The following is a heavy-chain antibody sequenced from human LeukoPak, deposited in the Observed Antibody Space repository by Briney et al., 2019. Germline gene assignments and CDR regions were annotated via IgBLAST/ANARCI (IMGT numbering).Heavy chain of an antibody. CDR3: ARNGRVRRVVKDLFEY. V-gene: IGHV1-18*01. CDR2: VSPYNGNT. Sequence: ASVKVSCKTSGYTFTDYVITWVRQAPGQGLEGMGRVSPYNGNTYYSQRFQDRVTITKDTSTGTAYMDLRNLRTDDTAMYYCARNGRVRRVVKDLFEYWGQGTLVAVSS. CDR1: GYTFTDYV. J-gene: IGHJ4*02. D-gene: IGHD3-10*01.